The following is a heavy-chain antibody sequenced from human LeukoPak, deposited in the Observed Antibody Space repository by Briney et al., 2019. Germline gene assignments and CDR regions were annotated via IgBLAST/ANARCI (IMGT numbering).Heavy chain of an antibody. CDR3: AKDRRNYGRTNAKDY. Sequence: QSGGSLRLSCAASGFTFSSYGMHWVRQAPGKGLEWVAFIRYDGSNKYYADSVKGRSTISRDNSKNTLYLQMNSLRAEDTAVYYCAKDRRNYGRTNAKDYWGQGTLVTVSS. CDR2: IRYDGSNK. CDR1: GFTFSSYG. J-gene: IGHJ4*02. V-gene: IGHV3-30*02. D-gene: IGHD1-7*01.